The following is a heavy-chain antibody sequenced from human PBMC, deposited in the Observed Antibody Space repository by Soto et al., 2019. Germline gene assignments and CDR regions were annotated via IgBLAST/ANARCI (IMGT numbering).Heavy chain of an antibody. Sequence: GGSLRLSCAASGFTFSSYEMNWVRQAPGKGLEWVSYISYSGSSIYYADSVKGRFTISRDNAKNSLYLQMNSLRAEDTAVYYCARVRYYASGSYFYFDFWGQGTLVTVSS. CDR2: ISYSGSSI. CDR3: ARVRYYASGSYFYFDF. D-gene: IGHD3-10*01. V-gene: IGHV3-48*03. J-gene: IGHJ4*02. CDR1: GFTFSSYE.